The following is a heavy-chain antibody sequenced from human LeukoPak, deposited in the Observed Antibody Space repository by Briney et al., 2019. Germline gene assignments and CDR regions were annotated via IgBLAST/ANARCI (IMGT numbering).Heavy chain of an antibody. J-gene: IGHJ3*02. CDR2: INPHSGDT. CDR1: GYTFTGYY. CDR3: AREEGGFDAFDI. V-gene: IGHV1-2*02. D-gene: IGHD3-16*01. Sequence: GASVKVSCKAAGYTFTGYYLHWVRQPPAQGLEWRGWINPHSGDTSYVQNFQGRATMTRDTSISTVYMELSRLRSDDTAVYYCAREEGGFDAFDIWGQGAMVTVSS.